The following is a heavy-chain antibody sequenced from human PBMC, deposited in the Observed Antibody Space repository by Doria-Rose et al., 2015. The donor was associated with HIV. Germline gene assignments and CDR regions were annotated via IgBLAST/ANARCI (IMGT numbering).Heavy chain of an antibody. CDR1: GVSLSSPGMG. V-gene: IGHV2-26*01. CDR3: ARIKSSRWYHKYYFDF. J-gene: IGHJ4*02. D-gene: IGHD6-13*01. Sequence: ESGPVLVKPTETLTLTCTVSGVSLSSPGMGVSWIRQPPGKALEWLANMCSDDERSYKTSLKSRLAISRVTSKCQVVLTMTDMDPVDTATYYCARIKSSRWYHKYYFDFWGQGTLVIVSA. CDR2: MCSDDER.